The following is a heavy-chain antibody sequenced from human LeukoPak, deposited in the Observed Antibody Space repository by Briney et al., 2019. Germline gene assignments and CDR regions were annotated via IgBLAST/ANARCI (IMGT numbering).Heavy chain of an antibody. CDR1: GFTSIGYW. CDR2: IISVGGTT. V-gene: IGHV3-74*01. Sequence: GGSLGLSCAAPGFTSIGYWMHWVGHAPGRGRRWVSRIISVGGTTNYADSVKGRFTISRDNAKNTLYLQMNSLRAEDTAVYYCARDHPRTGYCYSASCYASWFDPWGQGTLVTVSS. D-gene: IGHD2-2*01. CDR3: ARDHPRTGYCYSASCYASWFDP. J-gene: IGHJ5*02.